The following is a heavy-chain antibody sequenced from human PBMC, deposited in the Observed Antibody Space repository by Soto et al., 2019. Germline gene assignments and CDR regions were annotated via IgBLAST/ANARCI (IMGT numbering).Heavy chain of an antibody. CDR1: GGSISSHY. Sequence: SETLSITCTVSGGSISSHYGSWIRQPPGKGLEWIGYIYHSGSTYYNPSLKSRVTISVDRSKNQFSLKLSSVTAADTAVYYCVAGGRLPRYFLVQGTLVTGSS. V-gene: IGHV4-59*04. CDR3: VAGGRLPRYF. D-gene: IGHD6-25*01. CDR2: IYHSGST. J-gene: IGHJ4*02.